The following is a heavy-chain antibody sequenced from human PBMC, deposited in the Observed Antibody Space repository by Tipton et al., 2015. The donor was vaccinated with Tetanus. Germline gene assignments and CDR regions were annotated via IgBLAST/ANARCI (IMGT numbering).Heavy chain of an antibody. D-gene: IGHD3-16*01. V-gene: IGHV3-30*18. J-gene: IGHJ4*02. CDR3: AKAKPVITLAFFDY. CDR1: GFTFSTYW. CDR2: ISYDGSHK. Sequence: SLRLSCAAPGFTFSTYWMHWVRQAPGKGLEWVAGISYDGSHKYYVDSVRGRFTISRDNSQNTLYLQMNSLRPEDTAIYYCAKAKPVITLAFFDYWGQGTLVTVSS.